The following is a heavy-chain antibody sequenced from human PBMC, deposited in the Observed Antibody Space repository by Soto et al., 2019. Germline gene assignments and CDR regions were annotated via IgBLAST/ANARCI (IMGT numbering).Heavy chain of an antibody. Sequence: QVQLVESGGGVVQPGRSLRLSCAASGFTFSSYGMHWVRQAPGKGLEWVAVISYDGSNKYYADSVKGRFTISRDNSKNTLYLQMNSLRAEDTAVYYCAKPCVKVTSPFDYWGQGTLVTVSS. V-gene: IGHV3-30*18. J-gene: IGHJ4*02. CDR3: AKPCVKVTSPFDY. CDR1: GFTFSSYG. CDR2: ISYDGSNK. D-gene: IGHD2-21*02.